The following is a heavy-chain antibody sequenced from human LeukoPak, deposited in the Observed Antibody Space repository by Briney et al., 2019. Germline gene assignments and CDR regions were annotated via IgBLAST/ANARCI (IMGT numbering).Heavy chain of an antibody. J-gene: IGHJ4*02. CDR3: ARDGTYNSFDY. CDR1: GGSISSYY. V-gene: IGHV4-4*07. Sequence: SETLSLTCTVSGGSISSYYWSWIRQPAGKGLEWIGRIYSSGSTTYNPSLKSRVSLSVDTSKNQFSLKLSSVTAADTAVYYCARDGTYNSFDYWGQGTLVTVSS. D-gene: IGHD1-14*01. CDR2: IYSSGST.